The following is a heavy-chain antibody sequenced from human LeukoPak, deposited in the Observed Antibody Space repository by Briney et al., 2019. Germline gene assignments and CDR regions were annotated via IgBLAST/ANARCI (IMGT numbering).Heavy chain of an antibody. CDR2: IFYTGST. V-gene: IGHV4-39*01. CDR3: ARLNYGDYGGVDY. Sequence: LETLSLTCTVSGRSISTSSYYWGWIRQPPGKGLEWIGSIFYTGSTYYNPSLKSRVTISVDTSKNQFSLKLRSVTAADTAVYYCARLNYGDYGGVDYWGQGTLVTVSS. J-gene: IGHJ4*02. CDR1: GRSISTSSYY. D-gene: IGHD4-17*01.